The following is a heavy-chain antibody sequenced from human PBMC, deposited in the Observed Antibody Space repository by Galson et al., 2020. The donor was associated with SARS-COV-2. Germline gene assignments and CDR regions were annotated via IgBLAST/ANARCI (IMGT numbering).Heavy chain of an antibody. Sequence: GGSLRLSCAASGFTFSRYAMHWVRQAPGKGLEWVAVISYDGRNKYYADSVKGRFTISRDNLQNILYLQMNSRRAEDTAVYYCARRLPPGLVIPSDRLDYWGQGTLVTVSS. J-gene: IGHJ4*02. D-gene: IGHD3-9*01. CDR1: GFTFSRYA. CDR2: ISYDGRNK. CDR3: ARRLPPGLVIPSDRLDY. V-gene: IGHV3-30*01.